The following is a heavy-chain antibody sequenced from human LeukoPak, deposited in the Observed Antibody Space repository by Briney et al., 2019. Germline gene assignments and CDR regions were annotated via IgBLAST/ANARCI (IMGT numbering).Heavy chain of an antibody. J-gene: IGHJ4*02. CDR2: IYSGGST. Sequence: QPGGSLRLSCAASGFTVSSNYMSWVRQAQGKGLEWVSVIYSGGSTYYADSVKGRFTISRDNSKNTLYLQMNSLRAEDTAVYYCARAQQVHSGSPPGYWGQGTLVTVSS. V-gene: IGHV3-53*01. CDR1: GFTVSSNY. CDR3: ARAQQVHSGSPPGY. D-gene: IGHD1-26*01.